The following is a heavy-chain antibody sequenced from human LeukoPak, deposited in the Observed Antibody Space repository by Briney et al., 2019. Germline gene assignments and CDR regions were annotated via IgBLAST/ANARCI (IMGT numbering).Heavy chain of an antibody. CDR2: MNPNSGNT. J-gene: IGHJ5*02. Sequence: ASVKVSCKASGYTFTSYDINWVRQATGQGLEWMGWMNPNSGNTGYAQKFQGRVTITRNTSISTAYMELSSLRSEDTAVYYCARDGEQLISLNWFDPWGQGTLVTVSS. CDR3: ARDGEQLISLNWFDP. D-gene: IGHD6-13*01. V-gene: IGHV1-8*03. CDR1: GYTFTSYD.